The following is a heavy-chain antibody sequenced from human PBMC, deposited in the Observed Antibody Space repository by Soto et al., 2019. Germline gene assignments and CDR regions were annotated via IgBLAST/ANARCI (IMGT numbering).Heavy chain of an antibody. V-gene: IGHV4-30-4*01. D-gene: IGHD3-22*01. CDR1: GGSISSGDYY. Sequence: SETLSLTCTFSGGSISSGDYYWNWIRQPPGKGLEWIGYIYYSGSTYYNPSLKSRVTISVDTSKNQFSLKLSSVTAADTAVYYCARDSYDSSGSSGDSFYYWGQGTLVTVSS. J-gene: IGHJ4*02. CDR3: ARDSYDSSGSSGDSFYY. CDR2: IYYSGST.